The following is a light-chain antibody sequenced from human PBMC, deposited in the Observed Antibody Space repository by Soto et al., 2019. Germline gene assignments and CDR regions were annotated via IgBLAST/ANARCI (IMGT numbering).Light chain of an antibody. Sequence: DIQMTQSPSTLSASVGDRVTITCRASQSISSWLAWYQQKPGKAPKLLIYDASSLESWVPSRCSGSGSVTEFPLTISSLQPDGLATYYCQQYNSYSTFGQWTKLEIK. J-gene: IGKJ1*01. CDR2: DAS. CDR3: QQYNSYST. CDR1: QSISSW. V-gene: IGKV1-5*01.